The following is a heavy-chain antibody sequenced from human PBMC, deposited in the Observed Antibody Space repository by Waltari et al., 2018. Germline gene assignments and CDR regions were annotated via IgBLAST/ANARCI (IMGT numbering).Heavy chain of an antibody. Sequence: QVQLQESGPGLVKPSETLSLTCTVSGGSISSYYWSWIRQPAGKGLEWIGRIYTSGSTNYNPSLKSRVTMSVDTSKNQFSLKLSSVTAADTAVYYCARELYSSSPRIYYYYYMDVWGKGTTVTISS. D-gene: IGHD6-13*01. CDR1: GGSISSYY. CDR3: ARELYSSSPRIYYYYYMDV. CDR2: IYTSGST. V-gene: IGHV4-4*07. J-gene: IGHJ6*03.